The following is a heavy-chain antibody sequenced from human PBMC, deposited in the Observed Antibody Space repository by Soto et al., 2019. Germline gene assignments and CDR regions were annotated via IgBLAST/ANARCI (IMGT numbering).Heavy chain of an antibody. V-gene: IGHV3-48*03. Sequence: PGGSLRLSCEGSGFTFSSYEMNWVRQAPGKGLEWVSYISSSGSTKNYADSVKGRFTISRDNVKNSLYLQMNSLRAEDTAVYYCARVPRNFYYNGMDVWGQGTTFTVSS. CDR2: ISSSGSTK. CDR3: ARVPRNFYYNGMDV. CDR1: GFTFSSYE. J-gene: IGHJ6*02.